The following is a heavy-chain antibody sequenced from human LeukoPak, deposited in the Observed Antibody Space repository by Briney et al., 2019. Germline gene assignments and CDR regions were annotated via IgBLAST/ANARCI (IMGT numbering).Heavy chain of an antibody. Sequence: PVQPLESPSVINYEGSTTSYADSVKGRFTISSDNSKNTLYLQMNSLRADDTAVYYCARDTLGEGEDANYAVYYFDYWGQGTVVTVSS. CDR2: INYEGSTT. V-gene: IGHV3-74*01. J-gene: IGHJ4*02. CDR3: ARDTLGEGEDANYAVYYFDY. D-gene: IGHD4/OR15-4a*01.